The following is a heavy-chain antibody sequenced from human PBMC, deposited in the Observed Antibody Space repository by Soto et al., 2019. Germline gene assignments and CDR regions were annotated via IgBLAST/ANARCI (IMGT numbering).Heavy chain of an antibody. Sequence: QVQLVQSGAEVKKPGASVKISCEASGYTFTTYYMHWVRQAPGQGLEWMGMIDPSGGSASYAQKFQGRVTMTRDTSTSTVYMELSSLRSDDTAVYYCVRGWGSSNPFGYWGQGTLFTVSS. CDR1: GYTFTTYY. CDR3: VRGWGSSNPFGY. CDR2: IDPSGGSA. V-gene: IGHV1-46*03. D-gene: IGHD6-6*01. J-gene: IGHJ4*02.